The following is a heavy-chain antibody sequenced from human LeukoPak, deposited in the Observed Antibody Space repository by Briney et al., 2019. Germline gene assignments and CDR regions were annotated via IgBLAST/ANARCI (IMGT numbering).Heavy chain of an antibody. CDR2: IYYSGST. J-gene: IGHJ5*02. CDR1: GGSISSGDYY. V-gene: IGHV4-30-4*01. Sequence: SQTLSLTCTVSGGSISSGDYYWSWIRQPPGKGLEWIGYIYYSGSTCYNPSLKSRVTISVDTSKNQFSLKLSSVTAADTAVYYCAGGRVVPSNWFDPWGQGTLVTVSS. CDR3: AGGRVVPSNWFDP. D-gene: IGHD2-2*01.